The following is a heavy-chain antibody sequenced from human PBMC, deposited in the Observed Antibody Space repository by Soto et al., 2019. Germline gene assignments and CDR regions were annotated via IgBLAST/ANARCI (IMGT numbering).Heavy chain of an antibody. V-gene: IGHV3-33*01. D-gene: IGHD2-15*01. Sequence: GGSLRLSCAASGFTFSSYGMHWVRQAPGKGLEWVAVIWYDGSNKYYADSVKGRFTISRDNSKNTLYLQMNSLRAEDTAVYYCARDSARYCSGGSCYPKTFPLAYWGQGTLVTVSS. CDR1: GFTFSSYG. J-gene: IGHJ4*02. CDR2: IWYDGSNK. CDR3: ARDSARYCSGGSCYPKTFPLAY.